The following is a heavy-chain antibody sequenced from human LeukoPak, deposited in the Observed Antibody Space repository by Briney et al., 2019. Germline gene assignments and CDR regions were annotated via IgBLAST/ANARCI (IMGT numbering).Heavy chain of an antibody. CDR3: ARGRGSYSLDY. CDR1: GYTFTKYP. CDR2: INSAKDDI. Sequence: GASVKVSCKASGYTFTKYPLHWVRRAPGQGLERMGWINSAKDDIKYSQKFQDRVTITSDTSASTTYVELRRLAPEDTAMYYCARGRGSYSLDYWGQGTLVTVSS. J-gene: IGHJ4*02. V-gene: IGHV1-3*01. D-gene: IGHD1-26*01.